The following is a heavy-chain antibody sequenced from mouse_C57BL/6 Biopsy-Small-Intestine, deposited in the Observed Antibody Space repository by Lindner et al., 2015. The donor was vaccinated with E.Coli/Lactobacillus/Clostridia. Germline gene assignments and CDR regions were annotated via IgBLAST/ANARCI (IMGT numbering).Heavy chain of an antibody. CDR2: IYPGDGNT. J-gene: IGHJ3*01. D-gene: IGHD2-1*01. CDR1: GYAFSSSW. CDR3: ARSYVNPFAY. V-gene: IGHV1-82*01. Sequence: VQLQESGPELVKPGASVKISCKASGYAFSSSWMNWVKQRPGKGLEWIGRIYPGDGNTNYNEKFMGKATLTADKSSSTAYMQLNSLTSEDSAVYYCARSYVNPFAYWGQGTLVTVSA.